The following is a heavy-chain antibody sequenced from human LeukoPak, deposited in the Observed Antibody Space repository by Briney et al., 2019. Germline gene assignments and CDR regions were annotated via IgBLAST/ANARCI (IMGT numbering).Heavy chain of an antibody. J-gene: IGHJ4*02. CDR1: GISVSSDF. V-gene: IGHV3-66*02. CDR3: ANRGF. CDR2: LYFTGNL. Sequence: GGSLRLSCVAAGISVSSDFMRWVRQAPGKGLEWVSTLYFTGNLFYAASVKGRFTISRDSSKNTLSLQMNNLRPEDTAVYHCANRGFWGQGTRVTVSS.